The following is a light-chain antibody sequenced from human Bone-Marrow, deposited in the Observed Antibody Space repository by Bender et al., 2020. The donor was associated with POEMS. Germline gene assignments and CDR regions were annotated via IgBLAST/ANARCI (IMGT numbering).Light chain of an antibody. CDR2: EVT. Sequence: QSALTQPPSASGSPGQSVTISCTGGTSDVGASDYISWYQHHPGKAPKLIIFEVTERPSGISDRFSGSKSGDTASLTISGLQAEDEADYYCCSYAGSTSVIFGGGTKVTVL. CDR1: TSDVGASDY. J-gene: IGLJ2*01. V-gene: IGLV2-8*01. CDR3: CSYAGSTSVI.